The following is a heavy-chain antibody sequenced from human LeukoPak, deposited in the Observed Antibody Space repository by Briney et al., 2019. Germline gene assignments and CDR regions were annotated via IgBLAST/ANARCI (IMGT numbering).Heavy chain of an antibody. V-gene: IGHV3-7*01. D-gene: IGHD6-19*01. Sequence: PGGSLRLSCAASGFTFSSYWMNWVRQAPGKGLEWVANIKQDGSEKYYVDSVKGRFTISRDNAKNSLYLQMNSLRAEDTAVYYCARGVGIVVAQYYFDYWGQGTLVTVSS. CDR1: GFTFSSYW. J-gene: IGHJ4*02. CDR2: IKQDGSEK. CDR3: ARGVGIVVAQYYFDY.